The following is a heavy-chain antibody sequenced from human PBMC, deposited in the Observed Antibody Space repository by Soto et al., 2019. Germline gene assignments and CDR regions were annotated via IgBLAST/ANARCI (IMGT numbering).Heavy chain of an antibody. CDR3: ARGPMGVVVINYYYYGMDV. V-gene: IGHV1-69*13. CDR1: GGTSSSYA. D-gene: IGHD3-22*01. Sequence: SVKVSCKASGGTSSSYAISWVRQAPGQGLEWMGGIIPIFGTANYAQKFQGRVTITADESTSTAYMELSSLRSEDTAVYYCARGPMGVVVINYYYYGMDVWGQGTTVTVSS. CDR2: IIPIFGTA. J-gene: IGHJ6*02.